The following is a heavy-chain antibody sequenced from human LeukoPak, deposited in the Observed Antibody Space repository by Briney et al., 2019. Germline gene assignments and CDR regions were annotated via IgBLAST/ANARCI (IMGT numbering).Heavy chain of an antibody. J-gene: IGHJ4*02. D-gene: IGHD3-22*01. CDR2: IRYDGSNT. CDR1: GFTFSSYG. V-gene: IGHV3-30*02. Sequence: PGGSLRLSCAASGFTFSSYGMHWVRQAPGKGLEWVAFIRYDGSNTYYAESVKGRFTISRDNSKNTLYLQMNSLGAEDTAVYFCGKDQGYYDSSGYQYYYDYWGQGALVTVSS. CDR3: GKDQGYYDSSGYQYYYDY.